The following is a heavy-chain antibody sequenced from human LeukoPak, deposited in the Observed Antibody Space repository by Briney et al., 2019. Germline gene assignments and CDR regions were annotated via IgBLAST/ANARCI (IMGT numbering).Heavy chain of an antibody. CDR1: GFTVSHNY. Sequence: GGSLRLSCAASGFTVSHNYMSWVRQAPGKGLEWVSVIYSGGSTYYADSVKGRFTISRDNSKNTLYLQMNTLRAEDTAVYYCATRMVTMWAFDYWGQGTLVTVSS. D-gene: IGHD2-21*02. V-gene: IGHV3-53*01. J-gene: IGHJ4*02. CDR3: ATRMVTMWAFDY. CDR2: IYSGGST.